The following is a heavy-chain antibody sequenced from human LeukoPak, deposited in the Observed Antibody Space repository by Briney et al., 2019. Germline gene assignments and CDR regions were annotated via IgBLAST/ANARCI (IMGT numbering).Heavy chain of an antibody. CDR1: GYTFTSYD. D-gene: IGHD6-19*01. CDR3: ARGSGWGPYYFDY. Sequence: ASVKVSCKASGYTFTSYDINWVRQATGQGLEWMGWINPNSGGTNYAQKFQGRVTMTRDTSISTAYMELSRLRSDDTAVYYCARGSGWGPYYFDYWGQGTLVTVSS. V-gene: IGHV1-2*02. J-gene: IGHJ4*02. CDR2: INPNSGGT.